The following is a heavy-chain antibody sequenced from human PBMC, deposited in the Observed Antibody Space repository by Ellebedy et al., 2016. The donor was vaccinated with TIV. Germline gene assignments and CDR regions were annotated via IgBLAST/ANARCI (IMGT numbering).Heavy chain of an antibody. J-gene: IGHJ4*02. CDR1: GGSISSYY. V-gene: IGHV4-59*12. D-gene: IGHD3-9*01. Sequence: SETLSLXXTVSGGSISSYYWSWIRQPPGKGLEWIGYIYYSGSTYYNPSLKSRVTISVDTSKNQFSLKLSSVTAADTAVYYCARGADILTGYTLDYWGQGTLVTVSS. CDR2: IYYSGST. CDR3: ARGADILTGYTLDY.